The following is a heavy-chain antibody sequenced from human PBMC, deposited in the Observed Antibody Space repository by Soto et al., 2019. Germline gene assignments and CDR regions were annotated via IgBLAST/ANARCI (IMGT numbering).Heavy chain of an antibody. Sequence: GASVKGSCKASGYTFTSYLMHWVRQAPGQRLEWMGWINAGNGNTKYPQKFQGRVTITRDTSASTAYMELSSLRSEDTAVYYCARSIVVVTALDYWGQGTLVTVSS. V-gene: IGHV1-3*01. CDR1: GYTFTSYL. D-gene: IGHD2-21*02. CDR3: ARSIVVVTALDY. J-gene: IGHJ4*02. CDR2: INAGNGNT.